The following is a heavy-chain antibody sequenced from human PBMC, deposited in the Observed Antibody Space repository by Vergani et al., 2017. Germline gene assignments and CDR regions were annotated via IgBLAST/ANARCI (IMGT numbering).Heavy chain of an antibody. CDR2: ISSSSSYI. D-gene: IGHD6-19*01. Sequence: EVQLVESGGGLVKPGGSLRLSCAASGFTFSSYSMNWVRQAPGKGLEWVSSISSSSSYIYYADSVKGRFTISADKSISTAYLQWSSLKASDTAMYYCAILPASSGWSWVDYWGQGTVVTVSS. J-gene: IGHJ4*02. CDR1: GFTFSSYS. V-gene: IGHV3-21*04. CDR3: AILPASSGWSWVDY.